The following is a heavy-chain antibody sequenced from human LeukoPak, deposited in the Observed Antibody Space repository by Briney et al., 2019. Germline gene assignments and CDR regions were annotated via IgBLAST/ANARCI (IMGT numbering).Heavy chain of an antibody. CDR1: GGTFSSYA. D-gene: IGHD3-22*01. Sequence: ASVKVSCKASGGTFSSYAISWVRQAPGQGLEWMGGIIPIFGTANYAQKFQGRVTITTDESTSTAYMVLSSLRSEDTAMYYCARSDYYDSSGYSYYYYMDVWGKGTTVTVSS. J-gene: IGHJ6*03. CDR3: ARSDYYDSSGYSYYYYMDV. CDR2: IIPIFGTA. V-gene: IGHV1-69*05.